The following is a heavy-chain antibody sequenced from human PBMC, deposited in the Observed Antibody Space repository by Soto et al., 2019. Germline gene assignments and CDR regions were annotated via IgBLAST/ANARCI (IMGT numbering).Heavy chain of an antibody. CDR2: IKSKTDSGTT. CDR3: VPTYYYGSGSYQYGMDV. J-gene: IGHJ6*02. D-gene: IGHD3-10*01. CDR1: GFTFSNAW. V-gene: IGHV3-15*01. Sequence: GGSLRLSCAASGFTFSNAWMSWVRQAPGKXLEWVGRIKSKTDSGTTDYAAPVKGRFTISRDDSKNTLYLQMNSLKTEDTAVYYCVPTYYYGSGSYQYGMDVWGQGATVTVSS.